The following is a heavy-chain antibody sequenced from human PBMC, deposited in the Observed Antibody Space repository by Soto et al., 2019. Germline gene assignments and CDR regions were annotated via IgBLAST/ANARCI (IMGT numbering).Heavy chain of an antibody. V-gene: IGHV3-74*01. CDR1: EFTLSLHG. CDR2: ITSDAGSA. CDR3: AREAIYSSGRGMDL. J-gene: IGHJ5*02. Sequence: EVQLVESGGGSVQPGGPRRCQCAASEFTLSLHGRYWLRQAPGKGLSWVSRITSDAGSARYADSVNGRFTVARDNAKNMLYLEMNGLRVEDSALYYCAREAIYSSGRGMDLWGQGILVTVSS. D-gene: IGHD4-4*01.